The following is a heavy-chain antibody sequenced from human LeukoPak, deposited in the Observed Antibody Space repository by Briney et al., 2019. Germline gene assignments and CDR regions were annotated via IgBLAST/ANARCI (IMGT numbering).Heavy chain of an antibody. V-gene: IGHV3-23*01. CDR3: ARAQWLDSAIDY. Sequence: GGSLRLSCAASGFTFSSYAMSWVRPAPGKGLEWVSAISGSGGSTYYADSVKGRFTISRDNSKNTLYLQMNSLRAEDTAVYYCARAQWLDSAIDYWGQGTLVTVSS. D-gene: IGHD6-19*01. CDR2: ISGSGGST. J-gene: IGHJ4*02. CDR1: GFTFSSYA.